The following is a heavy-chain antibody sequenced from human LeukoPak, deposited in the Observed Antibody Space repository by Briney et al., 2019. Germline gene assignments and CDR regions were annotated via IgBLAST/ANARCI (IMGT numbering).Heavy chain of an antibody. D-gene: IGHD6-13*01. CDR2: IIPIFGTA. CDR3: ARDHSSSSQLFDY. Sequence: ASVKVSCKASGGSFSNYTISWLRQTPGQGLEWMGGIIPIFGTANYAQNLQGRVTMTTDTSTTTAYMELRNLRSDDTAVYYCARDHSSSSQLFDYWGQGTLVTVSS. J-gene: IGHJ4*02. V-gene: IGHV1-69*05. CDR1: GGSFSNYT.